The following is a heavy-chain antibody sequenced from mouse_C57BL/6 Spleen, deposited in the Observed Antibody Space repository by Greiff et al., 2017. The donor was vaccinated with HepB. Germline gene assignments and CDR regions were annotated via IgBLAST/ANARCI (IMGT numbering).Heavy chain of an antibody. CDR1: GFSLTSYG. CDR2: IWSGGST. J-gene: IGHJ4*01. Sequence: QVHVKQSGPGLVQPSQSLSITCTVSGFSLTSYGVHWVRQSPGKGLEWLGVIWSGGSTDYNAAFISRLSISKDNSKSQVFFKMNSLQADDTAIYYCARTTYYSSYYAMDYWGQGTSVTVSS. V-gene: IGHV2-2*01. CDR3: ARTTYYSSYYAMDY. D-gene: IGHD2-5*01.